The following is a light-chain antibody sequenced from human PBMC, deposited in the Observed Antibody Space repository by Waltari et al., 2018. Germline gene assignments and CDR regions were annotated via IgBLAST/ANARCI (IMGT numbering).Light chain of an antibody. Sequence: QSALTQPASVSGSPGQSITISCTGTSSDVGSYNLFSWYQHHPGKAPKLMIYEVSKRPSGVSNRFSGSKSGNTASLTISGLQAEDEADYYCCSYAGSSTFFGTGTKVTVL. CDR2: EVS. J-gene: IGLJ1*01. V-gene: IGLV2-23*02. CDR1: SSDVGSYNL. CDR3: CSYAGSSTF.